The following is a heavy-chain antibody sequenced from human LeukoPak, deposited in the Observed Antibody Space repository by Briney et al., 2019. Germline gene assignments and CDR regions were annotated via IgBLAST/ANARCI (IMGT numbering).Heavy chain of an antibody. CDR3: ASVATMRTIPLRNYYGMDV. CDR1: DFTDSSYY. D-gene: IGHD5-12*01. V-gene: IGHV3-66*01. CDR2: IYHGGRT. J-gene: IGHJ6*02. Sequence: PGGSLRLSGAASDFTDSSYYMSWVRQAPGKGLEGVSLIYHGGRTYYADAVKGRFTNYRHKSKDTLYLQMNSRRDEDTAVYYCASVATMRTIPLRNYYGMDVWGQGTTVTVSS.